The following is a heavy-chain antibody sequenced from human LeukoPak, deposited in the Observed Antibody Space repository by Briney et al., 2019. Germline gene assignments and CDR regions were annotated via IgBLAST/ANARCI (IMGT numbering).Heavy chain of an antibody. J-gene: IGHJ5*02. Sequence: PSETLSLTCTVSGYSISSGYYWGWIRQPPGKGLVWIGSIYHSGSTYYNPSLKSRVTISVDTSKNQFSLKLSSVTAADTAVYYCARVDGSCSGGSCPSGNWFDPWGQGTLVTVSS. CDR1: GYSISSGYY. V-gene: IGHV4-38-2*02. CDR3: ARVDGSCSGGSCPSGNWFDP. CDR2: IYHSGST. D-gene: IGHD2-15*01.